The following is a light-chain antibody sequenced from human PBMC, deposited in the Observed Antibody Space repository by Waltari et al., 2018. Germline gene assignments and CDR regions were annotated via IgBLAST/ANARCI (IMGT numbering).Light chain of an antibody. CDR2: RNV. CDR3: ATWDESPSGHWV. Sequence: QSVLSQPPSASGTPGQRVTISCAGRASNIGENVVNWYPQVPGKAPKLLIYRNVLRASGLPDRVYGAKSGTSASLAISGLQSEEEADYDGATWDESPSGHWVFGGGTKVTVL. CDR1: ASNIGENV. V-gene: IGLV1-44*01. J-gene: IGLJ3*02.